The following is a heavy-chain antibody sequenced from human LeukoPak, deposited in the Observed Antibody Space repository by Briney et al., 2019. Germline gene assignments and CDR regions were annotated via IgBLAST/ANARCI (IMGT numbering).Heavy chain of an antibody. V-gene: IGHV1-69*13. CDR3: GGETDTGFAVADV. Sequence: ASVKGSCKASGGTFSSYAITWVRQAPGQGLEWMGGILPGFGTANYAQKFQGRVTITADESTSTAYMALSRLTSEDTAIYYCGGETDTGFAVADVWGKGTTVTVSS. J-gene: IGHJ6*04. D-gene: IGHD6-19*01. CDR2: ILPGFGTA. CDR1: GGTFSSYA.